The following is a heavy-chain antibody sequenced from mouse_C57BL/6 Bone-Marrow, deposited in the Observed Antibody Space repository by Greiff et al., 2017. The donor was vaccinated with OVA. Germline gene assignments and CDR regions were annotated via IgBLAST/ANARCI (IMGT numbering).Heavy chain of an antibody. D-gene: IGHD1-2*01. CDR3: ASSWITTARGCAY. CDR2: IYPGDGDT. J-gene: IGHJ3*01. CDR1: GYAFSSYW. V-gene: IGHV1-80*01. Sequence: VQLQESGAELVKPGASVKISCKASGYAFSSYWMNWVKQRPGKGLEWIGQIYPGDGDTNYNGKFKGKATLTADKSSSTAYMQLSSLTSEDSAVYFCASSWITTARGCAYWGQGTLVTVSA.